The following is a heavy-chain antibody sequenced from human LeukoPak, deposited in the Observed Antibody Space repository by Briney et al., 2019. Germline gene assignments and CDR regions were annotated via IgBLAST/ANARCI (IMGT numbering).Heavy chain of an antibody. CDR3: ARVLLWFGNLNWFDP. CDR2: ISAYNVNT. Sequence: ASVKVSCKASGYTFTSYGISWVRQAPGQGLEWMGWISAYNVNTNYAQKLQGRVTMTTDTSTSTAYMELRSLRSDDTAVYYCARVLLWFGNLNWFDPWGQGTLVTVSS. V-gene: IGHV1-18*01. CDR1: GYTFTSYG. D-gene: IGHD3-10*01. J-gene: IGHJ5*02.